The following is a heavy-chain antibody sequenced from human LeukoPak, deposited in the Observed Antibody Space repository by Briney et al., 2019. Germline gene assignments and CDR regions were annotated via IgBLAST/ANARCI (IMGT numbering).Heavy chain of an antibody. CDR3: ARDRHEPGP. Sequence: SETLSLTCTVSGYSISSGYYWGWIRQPPGKGLEWIGSIYHSGITYYNPSLKSRVTISVDTSKNQFSLKLSSVTAADTAVYYCARDRHEPGPWGQGRMVTVSS. V-gene: IGHV4-38-2*02. J-gene: IGHJ3*01. CDR2: IYHSGIT. CDR1: GYSISSGYY. D-gene: IGHD1-14*01.